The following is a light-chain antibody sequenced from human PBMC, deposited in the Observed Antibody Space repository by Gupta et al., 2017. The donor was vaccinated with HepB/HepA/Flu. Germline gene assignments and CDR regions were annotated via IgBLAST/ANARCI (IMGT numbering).Light chain of an antibody. Sequence: DIQMTQSPSSLSASVGDRVTITCRASQSISRYLNWYQQKPGKAPKLLVHSTSILHSGVPSRLSGSGSGTDFILTIGNLQPEDFASYYCQQSLTTPFTFGPGTKVDIK. CDR2: STS. CDR3: QQSLTTPFT. J-gene: IGKJ3*01. V-gene: IGKV1-39*01. CDR1: QSISRY.